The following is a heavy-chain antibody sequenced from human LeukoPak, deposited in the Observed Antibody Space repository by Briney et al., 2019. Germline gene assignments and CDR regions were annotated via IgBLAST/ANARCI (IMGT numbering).Heavy chain of an antibody. D-gene: IGHD3-22*01. CDR3: ARGVPLRGYYDSSGYFDY. Sequence: ASVKVSCKASGYTFTSYYMHCVRQAPGQGLEWMEIINPSGGSTSYAQKFQGRVTMTRDTSTSTVYMELSGLRSEDTAVYYCARGVPLRGYYDSSGYFDYWGQGTLVTVSS. V-gene: IGHV1-46*01. CDR1: GYTFTSYY. CDR2: INPSGGST. J-gene: IGHJ4*02.